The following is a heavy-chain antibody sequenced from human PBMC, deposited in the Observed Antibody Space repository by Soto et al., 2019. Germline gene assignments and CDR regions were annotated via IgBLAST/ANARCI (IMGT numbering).Heavy chain of an antibody. D-gene: IGHD2-15*01. CDR3: APLTVSLSGPYGIHV. Sequence: SETLSLTCSVSGYSVSSSDYYWAWLRQPPGKGLEWIGSMFYSGLTYYNPSLKSRVTPSVDTAKNQFSVRLNSVTAADTAVYYCAPLTVSLSGPYGIHVWGQGTTVTVS. V-gene: IGHV4-39*01. J-gene: IGHJ6*02. CDR1: GYSVSSSDYY. CDR2: MFYSGLT.